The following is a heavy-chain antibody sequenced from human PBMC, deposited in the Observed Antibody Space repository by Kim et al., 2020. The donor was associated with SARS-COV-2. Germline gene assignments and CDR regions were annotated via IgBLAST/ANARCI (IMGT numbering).Heavy chain of an antibody. CDR1: GFTFSDYA. CDR3: ARERFGGSIDY. J-gene: IGHJ4*02. CDR2: INAGNGNT. Sequence: ASVKVSCKASGFTFSDYAMYWVRQVPGQRLEWMGWINAGNGNTRYSQKFQGRVTITWDTSASTAYMDLTSLRFEDTAVYYCARERFGGSIDYWGQGTLVTVSS. D-gene: IGHD3-10*01. V-gene: IGHV1-3*01.